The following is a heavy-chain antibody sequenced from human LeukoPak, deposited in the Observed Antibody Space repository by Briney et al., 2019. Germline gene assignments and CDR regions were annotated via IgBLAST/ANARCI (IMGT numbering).Heavy chain of an antibody. CDR2: INHSGST. D-gene: IGHD2-15*01. CDR1: GGSFSGYY. V-gene: IGHV4-34*01. CDR3: ARRVGGPRTFYYYYGMDV. J-gene: IGHJ6*02. Sequence: SETLSLTCAVYGGSFSGYYWSWIRQPPGKGLEWIGEINHSGSTNYNPSPKSRVTISVDTSKNQFSLKLSSVAAADTAVYYCARRVGGPRTFYYYYGMDVWGQGTTVTVSS.